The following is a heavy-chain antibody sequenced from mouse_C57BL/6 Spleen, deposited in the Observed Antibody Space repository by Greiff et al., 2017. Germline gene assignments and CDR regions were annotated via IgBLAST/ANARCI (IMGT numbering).Heavy chain of an antibody. CDR2: INPSNGGT. J-gene: IGHJ4*01. D-gene: IGHD1-1*01. CDR3: ARNYGRSYAMDY. V-gene: IGHV1-53*01. Sequence: VKLQQPGTELVKPGASVKLSCKASGYTFTSYWMHWVKQRPGQGLEWIGNINPSNGGTTYNEKFKSKDTLTVDKSSSTAYMQRSSLPSDDSAVYYCARNYGRSYAMDYWGQGTSVTVSS. CDR1: GYTFTSYW.